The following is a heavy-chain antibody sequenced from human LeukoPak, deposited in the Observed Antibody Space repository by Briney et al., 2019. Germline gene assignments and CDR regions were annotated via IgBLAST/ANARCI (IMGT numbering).Heavy chain of an antibody. CDR2: IYYSGST. D-gene: IGHD4-17*01. J-gene: IGHJ4*02. V-gene: IGHV4-39*07. CDR3: ARVLTNGDYILWDY. Sequence: PSETLSLTCTVSGGSISSSSYYWGWIRQPPGKGLEWIGSIYYSGSTYYNPSLKSRVTISVDTSKNQFSLKLSSVTAADTAVYYCARVLTNGDYILWDYWGQGTLVTVSS. CDR1: GGSISSSSYY.